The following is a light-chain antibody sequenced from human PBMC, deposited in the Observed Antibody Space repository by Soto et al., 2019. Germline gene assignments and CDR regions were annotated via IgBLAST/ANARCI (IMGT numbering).Light chain of an antibody. J-gene: IGLJ1*01. CDR3: SSYTRSSTSYV. CDR1: SSDVGGYNY. V-gene: IGLV2-14*01. Sequence: QSVLTQPASVSGSPGQSITISCTGTSSDVGGYNYVSWYQQHPGKAPKLMIYEVSNRPSRVSNRFSGSKSGNTASLTISGLXAEDEADYYCSSYTRSSTSYVFGTGTKVTLL. CDR2: EVS.